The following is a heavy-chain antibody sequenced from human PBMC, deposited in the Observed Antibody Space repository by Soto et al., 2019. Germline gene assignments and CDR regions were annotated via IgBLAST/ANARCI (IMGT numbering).Heavy chain of an antibody. CDR3: ARARLYQYYYYMAV. Sequence: SETMSLTCGVSSGSISSSNWWSWVRQPPGKGLEWIGEIYHSGSTNYNPSLKSRVTISVDKSKNQFSLKLSSVTVADTAVYYCARARLYQYYYYMAVWGNGTTVTVSS. V-gene: IGHV4-4*02. J-gene: IGHJ6*03. D-gene: IGHD2-2*01. CDR1: SGSISSSNW. CDR2: IYHSGST.